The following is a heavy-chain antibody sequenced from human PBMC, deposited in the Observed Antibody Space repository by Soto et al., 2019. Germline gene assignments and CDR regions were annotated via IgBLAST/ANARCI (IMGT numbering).Heavy chain of an antibody. CDR3: ARAAYYYYYGLDV. Sequence: GGSLRLSCAASGFTFHTYEMNWVRQAPGKGLEWVSYISSTSSTISYADSVKGRFTISRDNAKNSLSLQMNSLRAEDTAVYYCARAAYYYYYGLDVWGQGTTVTVSS. V-gene: IGHV3-48*03. CDR1: GFTFHTYE. J-gene: IGHJ6*02. CDR2: ISSTSSTI.